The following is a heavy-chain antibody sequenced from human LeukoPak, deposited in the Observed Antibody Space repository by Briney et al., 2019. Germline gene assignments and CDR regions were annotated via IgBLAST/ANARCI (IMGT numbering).Heavy chain of an antibody. V-gene: IGHV3-23*01. J-gene: IGHJ6*04. Sequence: GGSLRLSCAASGFSISSYAMSWVRQAPGKGLEWVSAMSGSGGTAYHADAVKGRFTISRDNSKNTLYLQMSSLRAEDTAVYYCARSRDDLLLLGRGGMDVWGNGTTVSVSS. CDR1: GFSISSYA. CDR3: ARSRDDLLLLGRGGMDV. D-gene: IGHD3-3*01. CDR2: MSGSGGTA.